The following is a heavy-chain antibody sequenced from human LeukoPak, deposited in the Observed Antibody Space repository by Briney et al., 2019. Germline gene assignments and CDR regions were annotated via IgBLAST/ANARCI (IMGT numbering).Heavy chain of an antibody. D-gene: IGHD3-22*01. CDR3: ARDYYDGSAYYSYYEF. J-gene: IGHJ4*02. CDR2: ISSSENTK. V-gene: IGHV3-48*01. CDR1: GLSVSAYS. Sequence: GGSLRLSCAVSGLSVSAYSMSWVRQAPGKGLEWISFISSSENTKWHADSVKGRFTISRDNAKNSLYLQMNSLRAEDTAVYYCARDYYDGSAYYSYYEFWGQGTLVTVSS.